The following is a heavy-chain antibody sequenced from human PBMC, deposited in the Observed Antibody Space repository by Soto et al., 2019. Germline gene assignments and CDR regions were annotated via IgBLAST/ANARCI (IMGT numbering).Heavy chain of an antibody. D-gene: IGHD1-1*01. CDR3: AIIPAGWGHERAFDI. V-gene: IGHV3-30-3*01. CDR2: ISYDGSNK. Sequence: QVQLVESGGGVVQPGRSLRLSCAASGFTFSSYAMPWVRQAPGKGLEWVAVISYDGSNKYYSDSVKGRFTISRDNSKNTLYLQMNSLRAEDTAVYYCAIIPAGWGHERAFDIWGQGTMVTVSS. J-gene: IGHJ3*02. CDR1: GFTFSSYA.